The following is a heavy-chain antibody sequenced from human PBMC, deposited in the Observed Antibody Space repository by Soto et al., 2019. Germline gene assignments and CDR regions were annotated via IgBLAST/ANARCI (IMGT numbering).Heavy chain of an antibody. V-gene: IGHV4-39*01. CDR3: ARRDRSGWDLNGLDDAFDI. D-gene: IGHD6-19*01. Sequence: SETLSLTCTVSGGSISSSSYYWGWIRQPPGKGLEWIGSIYYSGSTYYNPSLKSRVTISVDTSKNQFSLKLSSVTAADTAVYYCARRDRSGWDLNGLDDAFDIWGQGTMVTVSS. J-gene: IGHJ3*02. CDR2: IYYSGST. CDR1: GGSISSSSYY.